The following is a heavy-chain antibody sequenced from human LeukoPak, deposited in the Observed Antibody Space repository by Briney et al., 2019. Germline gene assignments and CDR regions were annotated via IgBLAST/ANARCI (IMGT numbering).Heavy chain of an antibody. Sequence: SETLSLTCAVYGGSFSGYYWSWIRQPPGKGLEWIGEINHSGNINYNPSLKSRVTISVDTSKNQFSLNLTSVTAADTAAYYCAREPPSLQYFAWSPTYGMDVWGKGTTVTVSS. V-gene: IGHV4-34*01. D-gene: IGHD3-9*01. CDR1: GGSFSGYY. J-gene: IGHJ6*04. CDR3: AREPPSLQYFAWSPTYGMDV. CDR2: INHSGNI.